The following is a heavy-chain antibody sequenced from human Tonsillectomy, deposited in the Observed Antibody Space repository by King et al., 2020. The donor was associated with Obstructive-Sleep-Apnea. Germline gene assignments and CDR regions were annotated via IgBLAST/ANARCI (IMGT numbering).Heavy chain of an antibody. V-gene: IGHV3-30*04. J-gene: IGHJ4*02. Sequence: VQLVESGGGVVQPGRSLRLSCAASGFTFSSYLMHWVRQAPGKGLEWVAVISSDGGKKYYADSVKGRFTISRVESKNTLYLQMNFLRVDDTAVYYCARGNGDPGEPNCFDYWGQGALVTVSS. D-gene: IGHD3-16*01. CDR3: ARGNGDPGEPNCFDY. CDR1: GFTFSSYL. CDR2: ISSDGGKK.